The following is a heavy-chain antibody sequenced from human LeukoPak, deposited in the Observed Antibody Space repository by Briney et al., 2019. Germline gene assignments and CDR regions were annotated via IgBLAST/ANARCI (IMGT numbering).Heavy chain of an antibody. D-gene: IGHD1-26*01. CDR1: GFTVNSNY. CDR3: ARGGRYYPIDY. CDR2: LYSDGRT. Sequence: GGSLRLSCAASGFTVNSNYMNWVRQAPGKGLEWVSVLYSDGRTYYADSLKGRFTISRDTSKNTLYLQVNSLRAEDTAIYYCARGGRYYPIDYWGQGPLVTVSS. J-gene: IGHJ4*02. V-gene: IGHV3-53*01.